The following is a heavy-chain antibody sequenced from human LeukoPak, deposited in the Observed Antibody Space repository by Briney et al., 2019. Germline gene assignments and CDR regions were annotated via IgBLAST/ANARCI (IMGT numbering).Heavy chain of an antibody. CDR2: INPNSGGT. V-gene: IGHV1-2*06. D-gene: IGHD1-26*01. CDR1: GYTFTGYY. J-gene: IGHJ3*02. Sequence: ASVKVSCKASGYTFTGYYMHWVRQAPGQGLEWMGRINPNSGGTNYAQKFQGRVTMTRDTSISTAYMELSRLRSDDTAVYYCARVESGSYLPTKPYAFDIWGQGTMVTVSS. CDR3: ARVESGSYLPTKPYAFDI.